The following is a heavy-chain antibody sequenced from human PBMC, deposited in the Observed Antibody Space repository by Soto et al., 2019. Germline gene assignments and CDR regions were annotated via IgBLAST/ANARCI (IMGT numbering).Heavy chain of an antibody. V-gene: IGHV1-69*13. D-gene: IGHD4-4*01. CDR1: GGTFSSYA. CDR2: IIPIFGTA. J-gene: IGHJ5*02. Sequence: SVKVSCKASGGTFSSYAISWVRQAPGQGLEWMGGIIPIFGTANYAQKFQGRVTITADESTSTAYMELSSLRSEDTAVYYCARGAPGATVTTHWFDPWGQGTLVTVSS. CDR3: ARGAPGATVTTHWFDP.